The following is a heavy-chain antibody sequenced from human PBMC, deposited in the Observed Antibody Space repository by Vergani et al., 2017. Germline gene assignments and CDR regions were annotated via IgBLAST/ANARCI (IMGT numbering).Heavy chain of an antibody. Sequence: QVQLQESGPGLVKPSETLSLTCTVSGGSISSYYWTWIRQPPGKGLEWIGNIYYTGSTNYNPSHQSRVTMSVDTSNNQFSLRLSSVTAADTAVYYCARGWVSGWYGELGYWGQGTLVTVSS. CDR1: GGSISSYY. J-gene: IGHJ4*02. D-gene: IGHD6-19*01. CDR3: ARGWVSGWYGELGY. CDR2: IYYTGST. V-gene: IGHV4-59*01.